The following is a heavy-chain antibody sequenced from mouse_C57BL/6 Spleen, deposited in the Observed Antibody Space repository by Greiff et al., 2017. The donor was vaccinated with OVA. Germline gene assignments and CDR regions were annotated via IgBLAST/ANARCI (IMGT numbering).Heavy chain of an antibody. CDR2: INYDGSST. J-gene: IGHJ4*01. CDR1: GFTFSDYY. D-gene: IGHD2-4*01. V-gene: IGHV5-16*01. CDR3: ARYDYDGHYYAMDY. Sequence: EVQVVESEGGLVQPGSSMKLSCTASGFTFSDYYMAWVRQVPEKGLEWVANINYDGSSTYYLDSLKSRFIISRDNAKNILYLQMSSLKSEDTATYYCARYDYDGHYYAMDYWGQGTSVTVSS.